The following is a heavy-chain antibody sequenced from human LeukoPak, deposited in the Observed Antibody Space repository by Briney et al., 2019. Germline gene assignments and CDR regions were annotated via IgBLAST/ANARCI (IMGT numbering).Heavy chain of an antibody. CDR2: IYTSGST. CDR1: GGSISSYY. Sequence: PSETLSLTCTVSGGSISSYYWSWIRQPAGKGLQWIGRIYTSGSTNYSPSLRSRVTMSVDTSKNQFSLKLNSVTAADTAVYFCARGPDWPIDSWGQGTLVTVSS. J-gene: IGHJ4*02. CDR3: ARGPDWPIDS. V-gene: IGHV4-4*07. D-gene: IGHD3-9*01.